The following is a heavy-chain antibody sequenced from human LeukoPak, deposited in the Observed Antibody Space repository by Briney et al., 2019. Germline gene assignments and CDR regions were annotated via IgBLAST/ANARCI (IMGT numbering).Heavy chain of an antibody. V-gene: IGHV3-30*04. CDR2: ISYDGSNK. Sequence: GGSLRLSCAASGFTFSSYAMHWVRQAPGKGLEWVAVISYDGSNKYYADSVKGRFTISRDNSKNTLYLQMNSLRAEDTAVYYCASQAAAGYAFDYWGQGTLVTVSS. J-gene: IGHJ4*02. D-gene: IGHD6-13*01. CDR1: GFTFSSYA. CDR3: ASQAAAGYAFDY.